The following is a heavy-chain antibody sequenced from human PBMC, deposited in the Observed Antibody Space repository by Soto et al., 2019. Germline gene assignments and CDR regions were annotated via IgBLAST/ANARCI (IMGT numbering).Heavy chain of an antibody. V-gene: IGHV4-4*02. J-gene: IGHJ3*01. CDR2: LLHSGTT. CDR3: AYSSGWYRHDV. Sequence: QVQLQESGPGLVKPSGTLSLTCAVSGDSISSPKWWTWLRQPPGKGLEWIGDLLHSGTTNYNPSLKSPVIVSVDKSQNQFSLSLTSVTAADTAIYYCAYSSGWYRHDVWGQGTSVTVSS. D-gene: IGHD6-19*01. CDR1: GDSISSPKW.